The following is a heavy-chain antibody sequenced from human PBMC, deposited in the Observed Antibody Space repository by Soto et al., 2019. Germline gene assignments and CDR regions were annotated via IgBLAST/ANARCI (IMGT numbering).Heavy chain of an antibody. D-gene: IGHD4-17*01. J-gene: IGHJ4*02. CDR3: ARVHGDYGRYFDY. V-gene: IGHV4-30-2*01. CDR1: GGSISSSVYS. Sequence: QLQLQESGSGLVKPSQTLSLTCAVSGGSISSSVYSWSWIRHPLGKGLEWVGYIYHSGNTYYNPSLKSRVNISADRSKNQFSLKLSSVTAADTAVYFCARVHGDYGRYFDYWGQGTLVTVSS. CDR2: IYHSGNT.